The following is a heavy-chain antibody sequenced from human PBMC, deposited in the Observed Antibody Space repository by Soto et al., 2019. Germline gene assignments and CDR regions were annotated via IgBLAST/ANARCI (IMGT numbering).Heavy chain of an antibody. J-gene: IGHJ4*02. CDR2: ISSSGSDT. Sequence: QVQLVESGGGLIKPGGCLRLSCAASGFTFSDYYMSWIRQAPGKGLEWVSYISSSGSDTNYADSVKGRFTVSRDNAKNSLYLQMNSLRAEDTAVYYCARSLRGYSGYSGYWGQGTLVTVSS. CDR3: ARSLRGYSGYSGY. D-gene: IGHD5-12*01. CDR1: GFTFSDYY. V-gene: IGHV3-11*05.